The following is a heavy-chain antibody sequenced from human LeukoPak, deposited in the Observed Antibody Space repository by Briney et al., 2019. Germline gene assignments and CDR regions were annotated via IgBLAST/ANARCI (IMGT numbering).Heavy chain of an antibody. D-gene: IGHD4-17*01. CDR3: SYGDSPQEY. J-gene: IGHJ4*02. Sequence: SETLSLTCIVSGNSISSGYYWGWIRQPPGKGLEWIGSIYHSGSTNYNPSLKSRVTISVDTSKNQFSLKLSSVTAADTAVYYCSYGDSPQEYWGQGTLVTVSS. CDR1: GNSISSGYY. CDR2: IYHSGST. V-gene: IGHV4-38-2*02.